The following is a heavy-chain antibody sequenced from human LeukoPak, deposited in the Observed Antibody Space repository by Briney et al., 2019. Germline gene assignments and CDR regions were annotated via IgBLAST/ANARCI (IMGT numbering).Heavy chain of an antibody. Sequence: GASVNVSCKASGYSFIDYGVTWVRQAPGQGLEWMGWISVSSGTTTYAENFQGRVTLTTDASTTTAYMEVTSLTSDDTAVYYCARDVSRGYMDYWGHGTLVTVAS. CDR1: GYSFIDYG. CDR3: ARDVSRGYMDY. V-gene: IGHV1-18*01. CDR2: ISVSSGTT. J-gene: IGHJ4*01.